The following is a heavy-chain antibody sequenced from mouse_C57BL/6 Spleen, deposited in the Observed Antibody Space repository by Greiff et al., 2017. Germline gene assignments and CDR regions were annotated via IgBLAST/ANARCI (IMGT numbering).Heavy chain of an antibody. J-gene: IGHJ2*01. D-gene: IGHD1-1*02. Sequence: QVQLQQPGAELVKPGASVKLSCKASGYTFTSYWMHWVKQRPGQGLEWIGMIHPNSGSTNYNEKFKSKATLTVDKSSSTAYMQLSSLTSEDSAVYCCGGVDYGGGDYFDYWGQGTTLTVSS. CDR1: GYTFTSYW. CDR2: IHPNSGST. V-gene: IGHV1-64*01. CDR3: GGVDYGGGDYFDY.